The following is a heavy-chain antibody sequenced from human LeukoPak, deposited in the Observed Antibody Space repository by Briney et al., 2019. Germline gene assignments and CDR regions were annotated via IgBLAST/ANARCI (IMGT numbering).Heavy chain of an antibody. Sequence: PSETLSLTCSVSGPSLSSYYWGWIRQSPGKGPEWLGYISDTGKADYNPSLKSRGTLSLDTSKNQFSLRLTSVTAADTAVYYCVTGYYEPFDNWGQGTLITVSS. CDR3: VTGYYEPFDN. CDR2: ISDTGKA. J-gene: IGHJ4*02. D-gene: IGHD3-3*01. CDR1: GPSLSSYY. V-gene: IGHV4-59*01.